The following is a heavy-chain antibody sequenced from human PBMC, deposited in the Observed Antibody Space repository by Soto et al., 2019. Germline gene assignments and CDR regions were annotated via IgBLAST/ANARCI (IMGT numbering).Heavy chain of an antibody. J-gene: IGHJ3*02. Sequence: GGSLRLSCAASGFTFSSYSMNWVRQAPGKGLEWVSSISSSSSYIYYADSVKGRFTISRDNAKNSLYLQMNSLRAEDTAVYYCAREGLGYCSGGSCPGVGELEADASDIWGQGTMVTVSS. V-gene: IGHV3-21*01. D-gene: IGHD2-15*01. CDR3: AREGLGYCSGGSCPGVGELEADASDI. CDR2: ISSSSSYI. CDR1: GFTFSSYS.